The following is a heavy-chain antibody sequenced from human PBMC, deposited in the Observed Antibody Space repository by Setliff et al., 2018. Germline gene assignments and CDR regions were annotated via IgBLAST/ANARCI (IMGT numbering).Heavy chain of an antibody. J-gene: IGHJ4*02. V-gene: IGHV1-18*01. CDR3: AKYVKKFAHFDY. CDR2: VSGYNGNT. CDR1: GYTFANFG. Sequence: ASVKVSCKASGYTFANFGVNWVRQAPGQGLEWMGCVSGYNGNTHYAQMFQGRVTMTTDTSASTAYLELRSLRSDDTAVYYCAKYVKKFAHFDYWGQGTLVTVSS. D-gene: IGHD3-16*01.